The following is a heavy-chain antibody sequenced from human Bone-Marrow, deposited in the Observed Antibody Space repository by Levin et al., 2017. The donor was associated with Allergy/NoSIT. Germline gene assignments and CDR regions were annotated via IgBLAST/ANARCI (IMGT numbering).Heavy chain of an antibody. CDR3: ARGYYYRSGSYYTPLNY. D-gene: IGHD3-10*01. J-gene: IGHJ4*02. Sequence: GGSLRLSCAASGFTFSSYGMHWVRQAPGKGLEWVALIWYDGSNEYYADSVKGRFTISRDNSENTLYLQMKSLRAEDTAVYYCARGYYYRSGSYYTPLNYWGQGTLVTVSS. CDR1: GFTFSSYG. V-gene: IGHV3-33*01. CDR2: IWYDGSNE.